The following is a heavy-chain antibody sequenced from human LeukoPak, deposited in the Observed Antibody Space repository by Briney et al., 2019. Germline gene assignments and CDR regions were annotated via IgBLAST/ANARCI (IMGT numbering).Heavy chain of an antibody. D-gene: IGHD3-22*01. Sequence: ASVKVSCKASGYTFNHNYLHWVRQAPGQGLEWMGWINPNSGGTNYAQKFQGRVTMTRDTSISTAYMEPSRLRSDDTAVYYCARVGTIRSYYYDSSGGGGYWGQGTLVTVSS. CDR3: ARVGTIRSYYYDSSGGGGY. CDR1: GYTFNHNY. J-gene: IGHJ4*02. CDR2: INPNSGGT. V-gene: IGHV1-2*02.